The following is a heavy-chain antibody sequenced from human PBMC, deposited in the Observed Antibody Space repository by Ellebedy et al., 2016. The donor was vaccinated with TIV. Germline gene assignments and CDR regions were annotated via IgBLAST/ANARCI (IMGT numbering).Heavy chain of an antibody. V-gene: IGHV1-8*01. CDR3: ARNLTTTGDFDN. Sequence: AASVKVSCKASGYTFTSYDINWVRQATGQGLEWMGWMNPNSGNTGYAQKFQGRVTMTRDTSISTAYMELSSLRSEDTAVYYCARNLTTTGDFDNWGQGTLVTVSS. CDR2: MNPNSGNT. CDR1: GYTFTSYD. D-gene: IGHD1-1*01. J-gene: IGHJ4*02.